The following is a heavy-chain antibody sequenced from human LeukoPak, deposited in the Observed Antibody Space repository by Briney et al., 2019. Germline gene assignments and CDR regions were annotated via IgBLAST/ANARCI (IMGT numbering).Heavy chain of an antibody. CDR1: GGSISGYY. V-gene: IGHV4-4*07. J-gene: IGHJ6*02. CDR2: IYSSGSS. CDR3: ARDYYFQSGGHPLYGMDV. D-gene: IGHD2/OR15-2a*01. Sequence: SETLSLTCTLSGGSISGYYWRWIRQPAPQGLEWIGRIYSSGSSNYNPPLRSRVTMSVDTSRNQFSLSLTSVTAADTAVYYCARDYYFQSGGHPLYGMDVWGQGTTVTVSS.